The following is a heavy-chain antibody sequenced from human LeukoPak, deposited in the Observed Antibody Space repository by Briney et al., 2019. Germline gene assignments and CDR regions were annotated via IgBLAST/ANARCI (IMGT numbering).Heavy chain of an antibody. CDR2: ISYDGSNK. V-gene: IGHV3-30*18. D-gene: IGHD4-17*01. CDR1: GFTFSSYG. J-gene: IGHJ4*02. CDR3: AKDLMTTVTMFDY. Sequence: GGSLRLSCAASGFTFSSYGMHWVRQAPGKGLEWVAVISYDGSNKYYADSVKGRFTISRDNSKNTLYLQMNSLRAEDTAVYYCAKDLMTTVTMFDYWGQGTLVTVSS.